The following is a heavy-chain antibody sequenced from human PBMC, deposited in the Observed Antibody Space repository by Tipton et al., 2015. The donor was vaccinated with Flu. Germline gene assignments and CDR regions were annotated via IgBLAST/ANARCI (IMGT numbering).Heavy chain of an antibody. J-gene: IGHJ6*02. V-gene: IGHV3-48*03. CDR3: ATLPGYFTHYYYPHYDMDV. Sequence: SLRLSCVASGFTFSSYEMNWVRQAPGKGLEWVAYISSSGSTKYYGDSVRGRFTITRDNAKNSLYLQMNSLKAEDTAVYYCATLPGYFTHYYYPHYDMDVWGQGTTVTVSS. D-gene: IGHD3/OR15-3a*01. CDR2: ISSSGSTK. CDR1: GFTFSSYE.